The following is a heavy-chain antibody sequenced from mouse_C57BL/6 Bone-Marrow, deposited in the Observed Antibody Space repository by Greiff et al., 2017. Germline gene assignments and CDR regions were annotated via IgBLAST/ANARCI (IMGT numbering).Heavy chain of an antibody. Sequence: EVHLVESGGGLVKPGGSLKLSCAASGFTFSDYGMHWVRQAPEKGLEWVAYISSGSSTIYYADTVKGRFTIARDNAKNTLFLQMTSLRSEDTAMYYCASCDYDSDYWGQGTTLTVSS. CDR2: ISSGSSTI. CDR1: GFTFSDYG. J-gene: IGHJ2*01. D-gene: IGHD2-4*01. CDR3: ASCDYDSDY. V-gene: IGHV5-17*01.